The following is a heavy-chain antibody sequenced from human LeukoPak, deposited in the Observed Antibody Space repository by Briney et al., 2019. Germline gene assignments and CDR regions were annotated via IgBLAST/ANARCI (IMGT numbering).Heavy chain of an antibody. CDR1: GYSISSGYY. J-gene: IGHJ6*01. CDR2: IYHSGST. Sequence: SETLSLTCAVSGYSISSGYYWGWIRQPPGKGLEWIGSIYHSGSTYYNPSLKSRVTISVDTSKNQFSLKLSSVTAADTAVYYCVRNVAIAAAGLAHHYYTAISGNGTTVTVSS. V-gene: IGHV4-38-2*01. CDR3: VRNVAIAAAGLAHHYYTAI. D-gene: IGHD6-13*01.